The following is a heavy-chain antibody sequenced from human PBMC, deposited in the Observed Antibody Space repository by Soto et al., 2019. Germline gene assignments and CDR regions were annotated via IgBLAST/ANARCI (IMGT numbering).Heavy chain of an antibody. D-gene: IGHD6-19*01. CDR1: GGSVSSGSYY. CDR3: ERVVRSSGWYGKIDY. J-gene: IGHJ4*02. Sequence: PSETLSLTCTVSGGSVSSGSYYWSWIRQPPGKGLEWIGYIYYSGSTYYNPSLKSRVTISVDTSKNQFSLKLSSVTAADTAVYYCERVVRSSGWYGKIDYWGQGTLVTVSS. CDR2: IYYSGST. V-gene: IGHV4-61*01.